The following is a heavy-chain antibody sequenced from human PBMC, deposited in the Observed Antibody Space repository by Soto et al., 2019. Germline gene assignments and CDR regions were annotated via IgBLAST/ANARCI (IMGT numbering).Heavy chain of an antibody. CDR1: GGSISSADYH. D-gene: IGHD6-19*01. Sequence: SETLSLTCTVSGGSISSADYHWTWIRQPPGKGLEWIGFIYNSETFNYNPSLKSRVTLSVDTSKHQFSLKLSSVTAADTAVYYCARVPLRYSSSHNFDSWGQGALVTVSS. CDR2: IYNSETF. J-gene: IGHJ4*02. CDR3: ARVPLRYSSSHNFDS. V-gene: IGHV4-61*08.